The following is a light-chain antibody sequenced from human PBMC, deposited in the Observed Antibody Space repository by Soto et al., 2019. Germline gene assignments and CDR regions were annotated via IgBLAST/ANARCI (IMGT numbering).Light chain of an antibody. V-gene: IGKV1-5*01. Sequence: DVQMTQSPSTLSVSVGERVTITCRASQRIGSWLAWYQQKPGKAPKLLVYDASSLESGVPSRFSGSGSGTEFTLTIISLQPDDFATYYCQQYNSYSTFGQGTKVDIK. CDR3: QQYNSYST. CDR1: QRIGSW. J-gene: IGKJ1*01. CDR2: DAS.